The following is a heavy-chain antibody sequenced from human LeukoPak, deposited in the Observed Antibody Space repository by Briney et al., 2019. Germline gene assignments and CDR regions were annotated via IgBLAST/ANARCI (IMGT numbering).Heavy chain of an antibody. CDR3: ARIEAPNWFDP. J-gene: IGHJ5*02. Sequence: GGSLRLSCAAAGFSVSRNYMSWVRQAPGKGLEWVSVIDSGGSTYHADSAKGRFTISRHNSKNTVYLQMNSLRGEDTAVYYCARIEAPNWFDPWGQGTLVTVSS. CDR2: IDSGGST. V-gene: IGHV3-53*04. CDR1: GFSVSRNY.